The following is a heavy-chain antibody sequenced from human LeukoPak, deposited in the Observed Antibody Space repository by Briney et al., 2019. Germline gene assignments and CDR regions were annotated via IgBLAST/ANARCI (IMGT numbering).Heavy chain of an antibody. V-gene: IGHV4-30-2*01. Sequence: PSQTLSLTCAASGGSISSGGYSWSWIRQPPGKGLEWIGYIYHSGSTYYNPSLKSRVTISVDRSKNQFSLKLSSVTAADTAVYYCARETDTAIDYWGQGTLVTVSS. CDR2: IYHSGST. CDR3: ARETDTAIDY. CDR1: GGSISSGGYS. D-gene: IGHD5-18*01. J-gene: IGHJ4*02.